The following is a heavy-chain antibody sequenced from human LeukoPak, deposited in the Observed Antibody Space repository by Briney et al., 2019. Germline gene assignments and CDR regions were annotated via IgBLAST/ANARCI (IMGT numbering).Heavy chain of an antibody. V-gene: IGHV5-51*01. D-gene: IGHD6-13*01. Sequence: GESLKISCKGSGYSFTSYWIGWVRQMPGKGLEWMGIIYPGDSDTRYSPSFQGQVTISADKSISTAYLQWSSLEASDTAIYYCASQLYSSSWFGYFDYWGQGTLVTVSS. J-gene: IGHJ4*02. CDR3: ASQLYSSSWFGYFDY. CDR2: IYPGDSDT. CDR1: GYSFTSYW.